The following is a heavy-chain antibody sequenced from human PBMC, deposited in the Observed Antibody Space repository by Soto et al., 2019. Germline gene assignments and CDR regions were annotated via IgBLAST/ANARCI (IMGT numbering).Heavy chain of an antibody. V-gene: IGHV3-9*01. D-gene: IGHD2-8*01. CDR3: VKDGLTSVFGLVFDGSDI. J-gene: IGHJ3*02. CDR1: GFTFGDYG. Sequence: EVQLVESGGGLVQRGRFLRHCCVASGFTFGDYGMHWVRQARGRGPEWVSGITWNSGKIGYAETVKGRFTISRDNAKNSLYLQMNSLRAEDTALYYCVKDGLTSVFGLVFDGSDICGHGTMVTVSS. CDR2: ITWNSGKI.